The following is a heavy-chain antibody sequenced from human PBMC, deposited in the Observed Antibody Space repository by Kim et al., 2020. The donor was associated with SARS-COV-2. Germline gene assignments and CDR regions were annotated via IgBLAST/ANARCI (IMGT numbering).Heavy chain of an antibody. CDR1: GFTFSNSA. V-gene: IGHV3-23*01. CDR3: AKGGGSSSWYFHYLDY. Sequence: GGSLRLSCAASGFTFSNSAMTWVRQAPGKGLEWVSVISGSGGNTYYADSVKGRFTISRDNSKNTLYLQMNSLGAEDTAVYFCAKGGGSSSWYFHYLDYWGQGTLVTVSS. CDR2: ISGSGGNT. J-gene: IGHJ4*02. D-gene: IGHD6-13*01.